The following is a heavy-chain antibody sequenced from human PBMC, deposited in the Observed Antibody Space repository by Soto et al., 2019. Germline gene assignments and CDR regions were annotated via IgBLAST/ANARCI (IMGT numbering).Heavy chain of an antibody. CDR1: GFTFSTYS. D-gene: IGHD3-10*01. J-gene: IGHJ4*02. V-gene: IGHV3-30-3*01. CDR3: ARDRDARSWGFDF. Sequence: QVQLVESGGRVVQPGRSLTLSCAASGFTFSTYSMHWVRQAPGKGLEWVAVISYDGTIKYYADSLKGRFTISRDNSENTLFLQVISPRPEDAAVYYCARDRDARSWGFDFWGQGTLVTVSS. CDR2: ISYDGTIK.